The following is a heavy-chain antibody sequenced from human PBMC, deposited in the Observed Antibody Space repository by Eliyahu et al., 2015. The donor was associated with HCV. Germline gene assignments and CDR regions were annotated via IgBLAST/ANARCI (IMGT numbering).Heavy chain of an antibody. V-gene: IGHV3-23*01. Sequence: EVQLLXSGGGLVQPGGSLRLSXAASGFTFXSYAMNWVRQAPGKGLEWXSTISGSGGGTYYAXSVKGRFTISRDSSRNTLDLQMDSLRAEDTAVYYCAKSMVQGVFNTPFDYWGQGTLVTVSS. D-gene: IGHD3-10*01. J-gene: IGHJ4*02. CDR3: AKSMVQGVFNTPFDY. CDR1: GFTFXSYA. CDR2: ISGSGGGT.